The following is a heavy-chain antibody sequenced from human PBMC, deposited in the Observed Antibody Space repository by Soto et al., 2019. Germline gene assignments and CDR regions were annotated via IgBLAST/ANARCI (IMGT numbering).Heavy chain of an antibody. CDR2: INSGNDNT. J-gene: IGHJ4*02. CDR1: GYTFTSYA. Sequence: QVQLVQSGAEEKKPGASVKVSCKASGYTFTSYAMHWVRQAPGQRLEWMGWINSGNDNTKYSQKFQGRVTITRDTSASTAYMELSSVRSEDTAVYYCARSEYSSGWTGYWGQGTLVTVSS. CDR3: ARSEYSSGWTGY. D-gene: IGHD6-19*01. V-gene: IGHV1-3*05.